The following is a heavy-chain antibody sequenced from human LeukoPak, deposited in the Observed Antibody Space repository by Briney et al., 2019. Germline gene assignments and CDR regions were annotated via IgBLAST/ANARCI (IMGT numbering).Heavy chain of an antibody. V-gene: IGHV3-48*03. J-gene: IGHJ4*02. CDR3: ARDIFNSDFWSAYYDC. CDR1: GFTFSSYE. CDR2: ISSSGNTI. Sequence: GGSLRLSCAASGFTFSSYEMNWVRQAPGKGLEWVSYISSSGNTIYYADSVKVRFTISRDNAKNSLYLQMNSLRAEDTAVDYCARDIFNSDFWSAYYDCWGQGTLVTVSS. D-gene: IGHD3-3*01.